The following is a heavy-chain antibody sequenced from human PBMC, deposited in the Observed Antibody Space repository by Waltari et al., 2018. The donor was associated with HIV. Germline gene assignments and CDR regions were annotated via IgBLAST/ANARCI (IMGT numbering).Heavy chain of an antibody. J-gene: IGHJ6*02. D-gene: IGHD5-12*01. CDR3: ARGPEWLRPPYYYGMDV. V-gene: IGHV3-30-3*01. CDR2: ISYDGSNK. CDR1: GFTFSSYA. Sequence: QVQLVESGGGVVQPGRSLRLSCAASGFTFSSYAMHGVRKAPGKVVECVAVISYDGSNKYYADSVKCRFTISRDNSKNTLYLQMNSLRAEDTAVYYCARGPEWLRPPYYYGMDVWGQGTTVTVSS.